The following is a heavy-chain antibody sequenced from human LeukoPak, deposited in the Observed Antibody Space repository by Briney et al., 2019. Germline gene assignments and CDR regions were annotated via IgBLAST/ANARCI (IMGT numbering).Heavy chain of an antibody. Sequence: GASVKVSCKASGYTFTSYGISWVRQAPGQGLEWMGWISAYNGNTNYAQKLQGRVTMTTDTSTSTAYMELRSLRSDDTAVYYCASGPEYSSSWYGDRNWFDPWGQGTLVTVSS. J-gene: IGHJ5*02. D-gene: IGHD6-13*01. CDR3: ASGPEYSSSWYGDRNWFDP. CDR1: GYTFTSYG. CDR2: ISAYNGNT. V-gene: IGHV1-18*01.